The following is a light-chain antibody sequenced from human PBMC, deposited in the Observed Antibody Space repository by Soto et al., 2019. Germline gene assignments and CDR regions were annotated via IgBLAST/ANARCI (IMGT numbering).Light chain of an antibody. Sequence: QSALTQPPSASGSPGQSVTISCTGTSSDVGGYNFVSWYQQYPGKAPKLMIYEVSKRPSGVPDRFSGSKSGNTSSLTVSGLQAEDEADYDCSSYAGSNNPFVFGTGTKLTVL. CDR2: EVS. CDR1: SSDVGGYNF. V-gene: IGLV2-8*01. J-gene: IGLJ1*01. CDR3: SSYAGSNNPFV.